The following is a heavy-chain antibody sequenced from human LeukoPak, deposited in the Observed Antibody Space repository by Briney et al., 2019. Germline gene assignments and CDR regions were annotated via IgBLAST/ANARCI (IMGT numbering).Heavy chain of an antibody. CDR3: ARERDGRFFDY. V-gene: IGHV3-7*01. CDR1: GLTFRSYW. Sequence: GGSLRLSCAVSGLTFRSYWMSWVRQAPGKGLEWVANINQEGSEKYFVDSVKGRFTISRDNAKNSLHLQMNTLRAEDTAVYYCARERDGRFFDYWGQGTLVTVSS. CDR2: INQEGSEK. J-gene: IGHJ4*02. D-gene: IGHD5-24*01.